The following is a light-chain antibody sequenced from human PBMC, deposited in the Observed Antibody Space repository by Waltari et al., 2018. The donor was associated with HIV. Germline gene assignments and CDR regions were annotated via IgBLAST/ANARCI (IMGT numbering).Light chain of an antibody. J-gene: IGLJ3*02. CDR3: QVWDSSSDHRV. Sequence: SYVLTQPPSVSVAPGKTARITCGGNNIGSKSVHWYQQKPGQAPVLVIYYDGARPSGIPGRFSGSNSGNTATLTISRVEAGDEADYYCQVWDSSSDHRVFGGGTKLTVL. V-gene: IGLV3-21*04. CDR2: YDG. CDR1: NIGSKS.